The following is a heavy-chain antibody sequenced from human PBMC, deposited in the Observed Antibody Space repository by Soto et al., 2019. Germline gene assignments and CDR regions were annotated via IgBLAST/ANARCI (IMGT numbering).Heavy chain of an antibody. CDR1: GFTFSSYA. CDR3: ARERFGFDY. Sequence: GGSLRLSCAASGFTFSSYAMHWVRQAPGKGLEWVAVISYDGSNKYYADSVKGRFTISRDNSKNTLYLQMNSLRAEATAVYYCARERFGFDYWGQGTLVTVSS. J-gene: IGHJ4*02. D-gene: IGHD3-10*01. V-gene: IGHV3-30-3*01. CDR2: ISYDGSNK.